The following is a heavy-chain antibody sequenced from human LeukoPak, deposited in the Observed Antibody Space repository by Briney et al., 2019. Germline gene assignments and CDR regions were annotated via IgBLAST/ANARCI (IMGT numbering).Heavy chain of an antibody. Sequence: SETLSLTCTVSGGSISSYYWSWIRQPAGKRLEWIGRIYTSGSTNYNPSLKSRVTMSVDTSKNQFSLKLSSVTAADTAVYYCARGGVLFNDFDYWGQGTLVTVSS. CDR2: IYTSGST. J-gene: IGHJ4*02. CDR1: GGSISSYY. CDR3: ARGGVLFNDFDY. V-gene: IGHV4-4*07. D-gene: IGHD3-16*01.